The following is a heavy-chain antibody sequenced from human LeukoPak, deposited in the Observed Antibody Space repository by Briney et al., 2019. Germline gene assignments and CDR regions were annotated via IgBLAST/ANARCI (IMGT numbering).Heavy chain of an antibody. CDR2: ISSSSSTI. D-gene: IGHD2-21*02. CDR3: ASSACGGDCSRVKRTLHDAFDI. J-gene: IGHJ3*02. Sequence: GGSLRLSCAASGFTFSSYSMNWVRQAPGKGLEWVSYISSSSSTIYYADSVKGRFTISRDNAKNSLYLQMNSLRAEDTAVYYCASSACGGDCSRVKRTLHDAFDIWGQGTMVTVSS. V-gene: IGHV3-48*01. CDR1: GFTFSSYS.